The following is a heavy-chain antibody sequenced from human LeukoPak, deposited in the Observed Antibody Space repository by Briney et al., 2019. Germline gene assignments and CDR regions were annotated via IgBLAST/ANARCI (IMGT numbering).Heavy chain of an antibody. CDR2: INPSGGST. CDR3: VRQYYHYSSDYYWAPDY. J-gene: IGHJ4*02. Sequence: ASVKVSCKASGYTLTRYSMNWVRQAPGQGLEWMGIINPSGGSTSYAQKFQGRVTMTRDMSTSTVYMELSSVRSEDTAVYYCVRQYYHYSSDYYWAPDYWGQGTLVTVSS. V-gene: IGHV1-46*01. D-gene: IGHD3-22*01. CDR1: GYTLTRYS.